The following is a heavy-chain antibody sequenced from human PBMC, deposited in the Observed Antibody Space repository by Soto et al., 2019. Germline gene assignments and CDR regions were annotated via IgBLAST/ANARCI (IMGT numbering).Heavy chain of an antibody. CDR3: AKDRMGATRGSFDY. CDR2: IIPIFGTA. Sequence: SVKVSCKASGGTFSSYAISWVRQAPGQGLEWMGGIIPIFGTANYAQKFQGRVTITADESTSTAYMELSSLRSEDTAVYYCAKDRMGATRGSFDYWGQGTLVTVSS. D-gene: IGHD1-26*01. V-gene: IGHV1-69*13. J-gene: IGHJ4*02. CDR1: GGTFSSYA.